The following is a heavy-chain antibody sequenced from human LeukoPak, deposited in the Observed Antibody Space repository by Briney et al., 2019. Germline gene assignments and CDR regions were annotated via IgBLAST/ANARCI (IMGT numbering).Heavy chain of an antibody. CDR3: ARGTYSSSSGLDTHFDY. CDR2: INPSGGST. Sequence: VASVKVSCKASGYTLTNYYMHWVRQAPGQGLEWMGIINPSGGSTSYAQKFQGRVTMTRDTSTSTVYMELSSLRSEDTAVYYCARGTYSSSSGLDTHFDYWGQGTLVTVPS. D-gene: IGHD6-6*01. CDR1: GYTLTNYY. J-gene: IGHJ4*02. V-gene: IGHV1-46*01.